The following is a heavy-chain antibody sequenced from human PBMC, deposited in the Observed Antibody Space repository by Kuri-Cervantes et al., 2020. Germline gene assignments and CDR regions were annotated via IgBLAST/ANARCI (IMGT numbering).Heavy chain of an antibody. V-gene: IGHV3-23*01. J-gene: IGHJ6*02. Sequence: GGSLRLSCADSGFTFSSYAMSWVRQAPGKGLEWVPAISGSGGSTYYADSVKGRFTISRDNSKNTLYLQMNSLRAEDTAVYYCARDGRELLLYYYYGMDVWGQGTTVTVSS. D-gene: IGHD1-26*01. CDR1: GFTFSSYA. CDR3: ARDGRELLLYYYYGMDV. CDR2: ISGSGGST.